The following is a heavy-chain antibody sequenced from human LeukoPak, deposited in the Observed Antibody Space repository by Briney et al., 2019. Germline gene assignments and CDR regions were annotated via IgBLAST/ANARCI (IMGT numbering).Heavy chain of an antibody. V-gene: IGHV3-43D*03. Sequence: GGSLRLSCAASGFTFDDYAMHWVRQAPGKGLEWVSLISWDGGSTYYADSVKGRFTISRDNSKNSLYLQLNSLRAEDTAFYYCAKDGVAITGYFDYWGQGTLVTVSS. CDR2: ISWDGGST. D-gene: IGHD2-21*01. CDR1: GFTFDDYA. J-gene: IGHJ4*02. CDR3: AKDGVAITGYFDY.